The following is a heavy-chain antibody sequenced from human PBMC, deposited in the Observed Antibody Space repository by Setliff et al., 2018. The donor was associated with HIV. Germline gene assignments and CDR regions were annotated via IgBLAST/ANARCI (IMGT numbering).Heavy chain of an antibody. V-gene: IGHV4-34*01. CDR3: ARVRDPNWNYDMDV. Sequence: PSETLSLTCTVSGYSISSGYYWSWIRQPPGKGLEWIGEINHSGSTSYNPSLKSRVTISVDTSKNQFSLKLNSITAADTAIYFCARVRDPNWNYDMDVWGQGTTVTVSS. D-gene: IGHD1-1*01. J-gene: IGHJ6*03. CDR2: INHSGST. CDR1: GYSISSGYY.